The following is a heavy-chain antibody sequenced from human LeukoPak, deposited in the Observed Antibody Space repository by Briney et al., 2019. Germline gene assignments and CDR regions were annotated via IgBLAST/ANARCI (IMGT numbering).Heavy chain of an antibody. CDR2: INGSGGST. D-gene: IGHD3-16*02. V-gene: IGHV3-23*01. CDR1: GFTFSSYA. Sequence: GGSLRLSCAASGFTFSSYAMSWVRQAPGKGLEWVSAINGSGGSTYYADSVKGRFTISRDNSKNTLYLQMNSLRAEDTAVYYCAKDRMITFGGVIGLFDYWGQGTLVTVSS. J-gene: IGHJ4*02. CDR3: AKDRMITFGGVIGLFDY.